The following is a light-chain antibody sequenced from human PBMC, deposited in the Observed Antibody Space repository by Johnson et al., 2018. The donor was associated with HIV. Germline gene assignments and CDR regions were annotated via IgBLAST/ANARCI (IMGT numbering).Light chain of an antibody. Sequence: QSVLTQPPSVSAAPGQKVTISCSGSSSNIGNNYVSWYQQLPGTAPKLLIYDNNKRPSGIPDRFSGSTSVTSATLGITGLQTRDEADYYCETWVSHLSGVFGTGTKVTVL. CDR1: SSNIGNNY. CDR2: DNN. J-gene: IGLJ1*01. CDR3: ETWVSHLSGV. V-gene: IGLV1-51*01.